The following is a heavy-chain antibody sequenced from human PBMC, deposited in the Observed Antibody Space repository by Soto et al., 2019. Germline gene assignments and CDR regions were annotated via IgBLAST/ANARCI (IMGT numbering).Heavy chain of an antibody. CDR2: IKSKNDDGTT. Sequence: EVQLVESGGGLVKPGGSLRLSCADSDFTFSNAWLIWVRQAPGKGLEWVGRIKSKNDDGTTDYAAPVKGRFTISRDDSKNTLYLRMNSLKTEDTAVYYCATVRFNLLVIDWGQGTLVTVSS. J-gene: IGHJ4*02. V-gene: IGHV3-15*07. CDR1: DFTFSNAW. CDR3: ATVRFNLLVID. D-gene: IGHD2-8*02.